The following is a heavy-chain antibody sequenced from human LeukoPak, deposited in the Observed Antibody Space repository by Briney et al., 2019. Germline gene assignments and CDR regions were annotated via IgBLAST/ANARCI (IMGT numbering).Heavy chain of an antibody. D-gene: IGHD3-10*01. J-gene: IGHJ4*02. Sequence: AGGSLRLSCAASGFTFSTYATTWVRQAPGQGLEWVTSISNSGSSTYYADSVKGRFTISRDNSKNTLYLQMNSLRAEDTAVYYCAKRVDGMVRAFDYWGQGTLVTVSS. CDR1: GFTFSTYA. CDR2: ISNSGSST. V-gene: IGHV3-23*01. CDR3: AKRVDGMVRAFDY.